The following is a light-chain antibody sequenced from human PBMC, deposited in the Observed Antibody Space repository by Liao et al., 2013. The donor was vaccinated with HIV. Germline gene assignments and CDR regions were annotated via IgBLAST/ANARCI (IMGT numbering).Light chain of an antibody. CDR3: QVWDSSSDHPGV. Sequence: SYELTQPPSVSVAPGETARITCGGDNIVTKSVHWYQQKPGQAPVMVIYYDSDRPSGIPERFSGSNSGNTATLTISRVEAGDEADYYCQVWDSSSDHPGVFGGGTKLTVL. CDR1: NIVTKS. V-gene: IGLV3-21*04. J-gene: IGLJ3*02. CDR2: YDS.